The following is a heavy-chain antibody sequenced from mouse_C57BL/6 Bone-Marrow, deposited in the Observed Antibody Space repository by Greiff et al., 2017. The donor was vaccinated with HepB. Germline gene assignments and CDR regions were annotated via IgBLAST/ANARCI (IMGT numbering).Heavy chain of an antibody. V-gene: IGHV1-50*01. J-gene: IGHJ3*01. CDR2: IDPSDSYT. CDR1: GYTFTSYW. Sequence: QVQLQQPGAELVKPGASVKLSCKASGYTFTSYWMQWVKQRPGQGLEWIGEIDPSDSYTNYNQKFKGKATLTVDTSSSTAYMQLSSLTSEDSVVYYCARSRGNPFAYWGQGTLVTVSA. D-gene: IGHD2-1*01. CDR3: ARSRGNPFAY.